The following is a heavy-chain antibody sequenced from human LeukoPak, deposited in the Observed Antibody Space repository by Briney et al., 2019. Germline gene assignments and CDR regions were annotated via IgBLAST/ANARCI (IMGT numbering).Heavy chain of an antibody. CDR2: IYYSGST. CDR1: GFTFSSYW. V-gene: IGHV4-39*07. Sequence: GSLRLSCSASGFTFSSYWMSWVRQGPGKGVEWIGGIYYSGSTYYNPSLKSRVTISVDTSKNQFSLKLSSVTAADTAVYYCARELGYCTNGVCYTWDEFDYWGQGTLVTVSS. J-gene: IGHJ4*02. D-gene: IGHD2-8*01. CDR3: ARELGYCTNGVCYTWDEFDY.